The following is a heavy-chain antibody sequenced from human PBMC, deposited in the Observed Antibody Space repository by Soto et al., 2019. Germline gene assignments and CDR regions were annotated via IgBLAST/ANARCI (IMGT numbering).Heavy chain of an antibody. J-gene: IGHJ6*02. CDR3: AKDLRPSGTSFFYYYGMDV. Sequence: GGSLRLSCAASGFTFSSYGMHWVRQAPGKGLEWLAVISYDGSNKYYADSVKGRFTISRDNSKNTLYLQMNSLRAEDTAVYYCAKDLRPSGTSFFYYYGMDVWGQETTVTVSS. V-gene: IGHV3-30*18. CDR2: ISYDGSNK. D-gene: IGHD3-10*01. CDR1: GFTFSSYG.